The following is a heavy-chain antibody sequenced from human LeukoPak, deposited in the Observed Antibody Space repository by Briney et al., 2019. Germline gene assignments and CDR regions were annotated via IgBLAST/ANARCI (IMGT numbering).Heavy chain of an antibody. Sequence: NPSETLSLTCTVSGGSISTYYWHWIRQPPGKGLEWIGYIYYSGSTNYNPSLKSRVTISVDTSKNQFSLKLSSVTAADTAVYYRARARSYDSYYYYMDVWGKGTTVTVSS. CDR1: GGSISTYY. V-gene: IGHV4-59*01. CDR2: IYYSGST. D-gene: IGHD3-3*01. CDR3: ARARSYDSYYYYMDV. J-gene: IGHJ6*03.